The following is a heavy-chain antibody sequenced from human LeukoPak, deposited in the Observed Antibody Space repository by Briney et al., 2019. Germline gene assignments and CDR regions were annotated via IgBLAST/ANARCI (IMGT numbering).Heavy chain of an antibody. J-gene: IGHJ4*02. CDR3: AKDRGWGCSSTSCYTGVFDY. CDR1: GFTFSSYA. V-gene: IGHV3-9*03. D-gene: IGHD2-2*02. Sequence: GGSLRLSCAASGFTFSSYAMSWVRQAPGKGLEWVSGISWNSGSIGYADSVKGRFTISRDNAKNSLYLQMNSLRAEDMALYYCAKDRGWGCSSTSCYTGVFDYWGQGTLVTVSS. CDR2: ISWNSGSI.